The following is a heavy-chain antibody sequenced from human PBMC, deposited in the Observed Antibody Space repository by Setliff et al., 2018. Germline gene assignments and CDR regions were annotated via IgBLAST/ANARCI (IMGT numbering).Heavy chain of an antibody. D-gene: IGHD6-19*01. CDR1: GDPIRRDSYH. V-gene: IGHV4-61*02. CDR2: VYASGST. CDR3: ARDRSSGWYNWFDP. Sequence: SETLSLTCTVSGDPIRRDSYHWNWIRQPAGKGLEWIGRVYASGSTNYNPSLKSRVTISVDMSRNQFTLNLSSVTAADTAVYYCARDRSSGWYNWFDPWGQGTLVTV. J-gene: IGHJ5*02.